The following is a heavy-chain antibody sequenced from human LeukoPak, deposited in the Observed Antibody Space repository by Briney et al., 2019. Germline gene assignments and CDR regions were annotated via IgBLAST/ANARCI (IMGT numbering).Heavy chain of an antibody. D-gene: IGHD5-18*01. CDR3: ASLDTAMVTSVY. V-gene: IGHV3-21*01. CDR1: GFTLSSYS. Sequence: GGSLRLSCAASGFTLSSYSMNWVRQAPGKGLEWVSSISSSSSYIYYADSVKGRFTISRDNAKNSLYLQMNSLRAEDTAVYYCASLDTAMVTSVYWGQGTLVTVSS. CDR2: ISSSSSYI. J-gene: IGHJ4*02.